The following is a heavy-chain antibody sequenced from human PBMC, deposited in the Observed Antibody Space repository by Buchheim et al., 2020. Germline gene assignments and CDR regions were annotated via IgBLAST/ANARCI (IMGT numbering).Heavy chain of an antibody. CDR1: GGSVSNDDYY. J-gene: IGHJ6*03. V-gene: IGHV4-31*03. Sequence: QVQLQESGPGLVKPSQTLSFTCTVSGGSVSNDDYYWSWIRQHPGRGLEWIGYIYYSGRTHYNPPLKSRITISVDTSKNQFSLKLSSVTAADMAVYYCARAYYFSYYMDVWGKGTT. CDR2: IYYSGRT. CDR3: ARAYYFSYYMDV.